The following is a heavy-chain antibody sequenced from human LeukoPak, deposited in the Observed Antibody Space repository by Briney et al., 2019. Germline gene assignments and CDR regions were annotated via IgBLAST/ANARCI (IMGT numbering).Heavy chain of an antibody. V-gene: IGHV3-30*04. J-gene: IGHJ4*02. CDR3: ATAYSSGWADY. Sequence: GGSLRLSCAASGINFSGYAMHWVRQAPGKGLQWVAIISYDGSNKNYADSVKGRLTISRDNSNNMLFLQLNSLRTDDTAVYFCATAYSSGWADYWGQGTLVTVSS. CDR2: ISYDGSNK. D-gene: IGHD6-19*01. CDR1: GINFSGYA.